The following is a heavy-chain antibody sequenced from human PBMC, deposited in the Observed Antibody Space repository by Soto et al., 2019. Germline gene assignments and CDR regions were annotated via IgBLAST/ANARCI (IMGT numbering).Heavy chain of an antibody. CDR3: ACRSGWHDYYGMHV. CDR2: FIPIFGPA. J-gene: IGHJ6*02. Sequence: QVQLVQSGAEVKKPGSSVKVSCKASGGTFSSYAISWVRQAPGQGLEWMGGFIPIFGPADYAQEIQGGVTITAEESTSTAYMELGSMRSEDTAVSYCACRSGWHDYYGMHVWGQGTTVTVSS. CDR1: GGTFSSYA. D-gene: IGHD3-22*01. V-gene: IGHV1-69*12.